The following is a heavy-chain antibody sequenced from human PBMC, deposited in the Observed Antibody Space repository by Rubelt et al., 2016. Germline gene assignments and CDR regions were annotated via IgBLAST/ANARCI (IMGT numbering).Heavy chain of an antibody. V-gene: IGHV3-23*01. CDR2: ISDGGEST. CDR1: GLTFANYA. J-gene: IGHJ4*02. CDR3: AKDRVGSWFSLDY. Sequence: VASGLTFANYAMSWVRQAPGKGQEWVSGISDGGESTYYADSVKGRFTISRDNSKNTLFLQMNSLRAEDTAVYYCAKDRVGSWFSLDYWGQGTLVTVST. D-gene: IGHD6-13*01.